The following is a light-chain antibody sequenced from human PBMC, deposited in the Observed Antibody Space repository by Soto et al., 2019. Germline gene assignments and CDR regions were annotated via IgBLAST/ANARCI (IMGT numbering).Light chain of an antibody. Sequence: DIQMTHSPSTLSASVGDIVTITCRASQSISSWLAWYQQKPGKAPKLLIYDASSLESGVPSRFSGSGSGTEFTLTISSLQPDDFATYYCQHYNSYSEALGQGTKVDIK. CDR2: DAS. V-gene: IGKV1-5*01. J-gene: IGKJ1*01. CDR1: QSISSW. CDR3: QHYNSYSEA.